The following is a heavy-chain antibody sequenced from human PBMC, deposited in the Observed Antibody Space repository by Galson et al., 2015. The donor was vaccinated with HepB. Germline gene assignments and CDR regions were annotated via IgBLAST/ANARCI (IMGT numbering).Heavy chain of an antibody. Sequence: SVKVSCKASGYTFTGYYMHWVRQAPGQGLEWMGWINPNSGGTNYAQKFQGWVTMTRDTSISTAYMELSRLRSDDTAVYYCARASSGYYYAPVGYWGQGTLVTVSS. D-gene: IGHD3-22*01. V-gene: IGHV1-2*04. CDR1: GYTFTGYY. CDR2: INPNSGGT. J-gene: IGHJ4*02. CDR3: ARASSGYYYAPVGY.